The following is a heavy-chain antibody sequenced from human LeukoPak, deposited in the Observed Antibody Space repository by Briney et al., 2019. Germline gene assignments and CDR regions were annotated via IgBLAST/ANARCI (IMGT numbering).Heavy chain of an antibody. V-gene: IGHV3-30*02. CDR3: ARDDNWNDKPFDF. CDR2: IRYDGSNK. Sequence: GGSLRLSCAASGFTFSSYGMHWVRQAPGKGLEWVAFIRYDGSNKYYADSVKGRFTISRDNSKNTLYLQMNSLRAEDTAVYYCARDDNWNDKPFDFWGQGTLVTVSS. J-gene: IGHJ4*02. CDR1: GFTFSSYG. D-gene: IGHD1-20*01.